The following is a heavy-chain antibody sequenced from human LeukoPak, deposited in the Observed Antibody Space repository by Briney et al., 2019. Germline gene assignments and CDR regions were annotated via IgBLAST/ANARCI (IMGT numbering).Heavy chain of an antibody. Sequence: PGGSXXLSCAASGFTFSSYAMHWVRQAPGKGLEYVSAISSNGGSTYYANSVKGRFTISRDNSKNTLYLQMGSLRAEDMAVYYCARGPLYDSSGYYYFDYWGQGTLVTVSS. D-gene: IGHD3-22*01. V-gene: IGHV3-64*01. CDR1: GFTFSSYA. CDR2: ISSNGGST. CDR3: ARGPLYDSSGYYYFDY. J-gene: IGHJ4*02.